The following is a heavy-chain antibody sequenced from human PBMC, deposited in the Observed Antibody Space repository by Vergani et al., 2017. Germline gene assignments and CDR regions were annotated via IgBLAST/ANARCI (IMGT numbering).Heavy chain of an antibody. V-gene: IGHV3-11*06. CDR1: GFTFDDYA. J-gene: IGHJ3*02. D-gene: IGHD3-10*01. CDR3: ATDYGSGSYYNAFDI. CDR2: ISSSSSYT. Sequence: VQLVESGGGLVQPGRSLRLSCAASGFTFDDYAMHWVRQAPGKGLEWVSYISSSSSYTNYADSVKGRFTISRDNAKNSLYLQMNSLRAEDTAVYYCATDYGSGSYYNAFDIWGQGTMVTVSS.